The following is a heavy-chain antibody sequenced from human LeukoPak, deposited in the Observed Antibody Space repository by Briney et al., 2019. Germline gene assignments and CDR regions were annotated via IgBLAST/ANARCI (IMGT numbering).Heavy chain of an antibody. Sequence: GGSLRLSCAASGFTFSSYTMNGVRQAPGRGLEWVSAITGHGGSTYYAVSVKGRFTISRDNSKNTLYLQMNSLRGEDTAIYYCAKDVLTGYSSDAFDVWGQGTMVSVSS. CDR1: GFTFSSYT. CDR2: ITGHGGST. D-gene: IGHD3-9*01. J-gene: IGHJ3*01. V-gene: IGHV3-23*01. CDR3: AKDVLTGYSSDAFDV.